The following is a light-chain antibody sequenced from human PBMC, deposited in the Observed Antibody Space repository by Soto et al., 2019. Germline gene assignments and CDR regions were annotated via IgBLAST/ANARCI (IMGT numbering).Light chain of an antibody. CDR1: SSDVGGYNY. CDR3: SSYPSSRTLSTYV. Sequence: QSALTQPASVSGSPGQSITISCTGTSSDVGGYNYVSWYQHHPGKAPKLMIYDVSNRPSGVSNRFSGSKSGNTASLIISGLQAEDEADYYCSSYPSSRTLSTYVFGTGTKVTVL. J-gene: IGLJ1*01. V-gene: IGLV2-14*03. CDR2: DVS.